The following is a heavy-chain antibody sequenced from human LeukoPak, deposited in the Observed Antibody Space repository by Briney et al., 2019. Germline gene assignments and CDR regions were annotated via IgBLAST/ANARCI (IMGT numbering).Heavy chain of an antibody. V-gene: IGHV4-61*01. CDR2: IYNSGCT. Sequence: SETLSLTCTVSGGSVSDNNFFWNWIRQPPGKGLEWIGYIYNSGCTNYNPALNSRVTISVDTSNNQFSLKLSSVIAADTAVYYCAGLEAHRPLDYWGQGTLVIVSS. CDR3: AGLEAHRPLDY. CDR1: GGSVSDNNFF. J-gene: IGHJ4*02.